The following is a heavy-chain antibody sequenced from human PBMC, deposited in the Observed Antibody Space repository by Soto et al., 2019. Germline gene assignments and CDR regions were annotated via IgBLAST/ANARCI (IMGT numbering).Heavy chain of an antibody. V-gene: IGHV1-69*01. CDR3: ARDFPTQWLCYFDS. Sequence: HVQLVQSGAEVRKPGSSVKVSCKASGGTFTTYTLNWVRQAPGQGLEWMGGVIPIFGPTNYAQKFQGRLTITADESTSTGYMELSGLSSEDTAIYYCARDFPTQWLCYFDSWGQGTPVTVSS. CDR1: GGTFTTYT. J-gene: IGHJ4*02. CDR2: VIPIFGPT. D-gene: IGHD6-19*01.